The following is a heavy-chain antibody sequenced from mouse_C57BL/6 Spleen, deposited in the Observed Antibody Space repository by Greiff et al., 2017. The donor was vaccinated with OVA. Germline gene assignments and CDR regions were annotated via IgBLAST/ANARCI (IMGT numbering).Heavy chain of an antibody. CDR3: ARCDYDENYFDY. J-gene: IGHJ2*01. CDR1: GYTFTSYW. CDR2: IHPNSGST. D-gene: IGHD2-4*01. Sequence: QVQLQQSGAELVKPGASVKLSCKASGYTFTSYWMHWVKQRPGQGLEWIGMIHPNSGSTNYNEKFKSKATLTVDKSSSTAYMQLSSLTSEDSAVYYCARCDYDENYFDYWGQGTTLTVSS. V-gene: IGHV1-64*01.